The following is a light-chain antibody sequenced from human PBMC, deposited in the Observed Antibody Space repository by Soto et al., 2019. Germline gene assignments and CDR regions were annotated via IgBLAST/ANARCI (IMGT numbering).Light chain of an antibody. CDR1: QYISSW. Sequence: IQMTQSPSSLCASVGDRFTISCRASQYISSWLTWYQHTPGKAPKSLXYPSSPLRSGVPSRFSGSGSGTDFTLTINNLQPEDSATYYCQQYTSLPLTFGGGTKVDIK. CDR2: PSS. CDR3: QQYTSLPLT. J-gene: IGKJ4*01. V-gene: IGKV1D-16*01.